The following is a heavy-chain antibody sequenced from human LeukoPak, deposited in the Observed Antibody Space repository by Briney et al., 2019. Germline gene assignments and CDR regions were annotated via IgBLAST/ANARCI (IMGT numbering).Heavy chain of an antibody. CDR1: GGSISSSSYY. J-gene: IGHJ4*02. CDR2: IYYSGST. CDR3: AKTGTIFGVEYFDY. Sequence: SETLSLTCTVSGGSISSSSYYWGWIRQPPGKGLEWIGSIYYSGSTYYNPSLKSRVTISVDTSKNQFSLKLSSVTAADTAAYYCAKTGTIFGVEYFDYWGQGTLVTVSS. D-gene: IGHD3-3*01. V-gene: IGHV4-39*01.